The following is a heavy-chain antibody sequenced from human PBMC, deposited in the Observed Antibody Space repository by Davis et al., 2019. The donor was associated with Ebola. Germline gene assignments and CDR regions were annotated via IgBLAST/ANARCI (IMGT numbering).Heavy chain of an antibody. CDR2: INPNSGGT. CDR3: ASISPQISSKSCSGGSCRRAFDI. V-gene: IGHV1-2*06. Sequence: ASVKVSCKASGYTFTGYYMHWVRQAPGQGLEWMGRINPNSGGTNYAQKFQGRVTMTRDTSISTAYMELSRLRSDDTAVYYCASISPQISSKSCSGGSCRRAFDIWGQGTMVTVSS. CDR1: GYTFTGYY. J-gene: IGHJ3*02. D-gene: IGHD2-15*01.